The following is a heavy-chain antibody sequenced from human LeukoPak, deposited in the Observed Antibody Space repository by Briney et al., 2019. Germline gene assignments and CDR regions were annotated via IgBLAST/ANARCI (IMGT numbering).Heavy chain of an antibody. J-gene: IGHJ4*02. V-gene: IGHV4-59*01. CDR2: FYNSGRS. Sequence: SETLSLTCTVSDDSISDYYRGWIRQPPGKGLEWIGYFYNSGRSTYNPSLKSRVTISADTSKNHFSLRLNSVTTADTAVYYCTRGAGWLIDYWGQGILVTVSS. D-gene: IGHD3-16*01. CDR1: DDSISDYY. CDR3: TRGAGWLIDY.